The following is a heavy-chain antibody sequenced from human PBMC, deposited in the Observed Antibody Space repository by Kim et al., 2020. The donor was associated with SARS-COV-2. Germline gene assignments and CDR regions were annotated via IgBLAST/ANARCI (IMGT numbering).Heavy chain of an antibody. Sequence: GGSLRLSCSASGFTFNTYAMHWVRQSPGKGLEFVSAISSTGGSTYYADSVQGRFTTSRDNSKNMVYLQMSTLRAEDTAVYYCVKGRYQPDYWGQGTLVTV. CDR2: ISSTGGST. CDR3: VKGRYQPDY. J-gene: IGHJ4*02. D-gene: IGHD2-2*01. CDR1: GFTFNTYA. V-gene: IGHV3-64D*09.